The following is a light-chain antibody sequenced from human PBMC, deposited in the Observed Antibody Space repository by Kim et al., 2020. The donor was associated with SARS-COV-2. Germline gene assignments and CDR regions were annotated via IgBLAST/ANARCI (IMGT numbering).Light chain of an antibody. CDR2: GAS. V-gene: IGKV3-20*01. J-gene: IGKJ1*01. CDR3: QQYGSSSWT. Sequence: SPGDRSTLSCRASQSISGSYLAWYPQQPSQAPRLLIYGASSRATSIPDWFSGSGSGTDFTLTISRLEPEDFAVYYCQQYGSSSWTFGQGTKVDIK. CDR1: QSISGSY.